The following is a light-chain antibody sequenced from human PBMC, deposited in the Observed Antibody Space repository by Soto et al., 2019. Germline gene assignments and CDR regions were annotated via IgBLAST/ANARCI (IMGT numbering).Light chain of an antibody. CDR1: QSVSSSY. CDR2: GAS. J-gene: IGKJ4*01. Sequence: EIVLTQSPGTLSLSPGERATLSCRASQSVSSSYLAWYQQKPGQAPRLLIYGASSRATGIPDRFSGSGSGTDFTLTISRLEPEDFAVYYCQQYGSSPGLTFGGGTKGDIK. CDR3: QQYGSSPGLT. V-gene: IGKV3-20*01.